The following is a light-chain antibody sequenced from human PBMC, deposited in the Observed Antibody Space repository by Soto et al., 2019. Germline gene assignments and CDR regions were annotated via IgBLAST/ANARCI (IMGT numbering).Light chain of an antibody. Sequence: ALTQPRSVSGSPGQSVTISCTGTSSDVGGYNYVSWYQHHPGKAPKLMIYGVSKRPSGVPDRFSGSKSGNTASLTISGLQAEDEADYYCCSYAGSYTGVFGGGTQLTVL. CDR1: SSDVGGYNY. CDR2: GVS. V-gene: IGLV2-11*01. J-gene: IGLJ3*02. CDR3: CSYAGSYTGV.